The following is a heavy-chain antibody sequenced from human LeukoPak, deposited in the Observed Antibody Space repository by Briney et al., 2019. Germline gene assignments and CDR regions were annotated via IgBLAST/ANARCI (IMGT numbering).Heavy chain of an antibody. V-gene: IGHV4-34*01. Sequence: SETLSLTCAVYGGSFSGYYWSGIRQPPGRGLEWIGEINHSGSTNYNPTLKSRVTISVDTPKNQFSLKLSSVTAADTAVYYCARRKSSGCSSTSCLLNWFDPWGQGTLVTVSS. D-gene: IGHD2-2*01. J-gene: IGHJ5*02. CDR3: ARRKSSGCSSTSCLLNWFDP. CDR1: GGSFSGYY. CDR2: INHSGST.